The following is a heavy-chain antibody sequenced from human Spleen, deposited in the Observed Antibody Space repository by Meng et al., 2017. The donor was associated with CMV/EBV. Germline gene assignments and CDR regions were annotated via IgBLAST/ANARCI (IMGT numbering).Heavy chain of an antibody. CDR2: IYHSGST. D-gene: IGHD2-21*02. CDR1: GGPISSSNL. J-gene: IGHJ4*02. Sequence: QVQLQESGPGLVKASGTLSPTCAVYGGPISSSNLWTWVRQVPGKGLEWIGEIYHSGSTNYNPSLKSRVTISVDKFKNQFSLKLGSVTAADTAVYYCARIERRRILKYCGCDCCTTDYWGQGTLVTVSS. CDR3: ARIERRRILKYCGCDCCTTDY. V-gene: IGHV4-4*02.